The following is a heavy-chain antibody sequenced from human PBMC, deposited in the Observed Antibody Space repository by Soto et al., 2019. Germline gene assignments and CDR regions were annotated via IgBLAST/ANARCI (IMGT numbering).Heavy chain of an antibody. CDR2: IYYNENT. V-gene: IGHV4-39*01. Sequence: SETLSLTCTVSGGSISSSSYYWGWIRQPPGKGLEWIGSIYYNENTYYNPSLKSRVTISVDTSKNQFSLKLSSVTAADTAVYSCARHSLLSTRYFDWLSYFDYWGQGTLVTVSS. J-gene: IGHJ4*02. D-gene: IGHD3-9*01. CDR3: ARHSLLSTRYFDWLSYFDY. CDR1: GGSISSSSYY.